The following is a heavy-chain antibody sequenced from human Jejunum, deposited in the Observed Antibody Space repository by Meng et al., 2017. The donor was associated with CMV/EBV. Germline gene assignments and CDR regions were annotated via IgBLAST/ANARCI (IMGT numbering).Heavy chain of an antibody. D-gene: IGHD6-6*01. V-gene: IGHV3-7*01. Sequence: SCATSGLTFSTCWMSWFRQAPGKGLEWVAHIKQDGSAKYYVDSVRGRFTISRDNTENSLFLQMNTLRVEDTAVYYCATTSGSSYWGQGTAVNVSS. CDR1: GLTFSTCW. CDR2: IKQDGSAK. CDR3: ATTSGSSY. J-gene: IGHJ4*02.